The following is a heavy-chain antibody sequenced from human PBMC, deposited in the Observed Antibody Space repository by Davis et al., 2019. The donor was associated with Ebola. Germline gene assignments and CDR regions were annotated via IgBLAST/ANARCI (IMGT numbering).Heavy chain of an antibody. CDR3: ARDPGYCSSTSCYGYGMDV. V-gene: IGHV1-2*04. CDR1: GGTFSSYA. CDR2: INPNSGGT. D-gene: IGHD2-2*01. Sequence: AASVKVSCKASGGTFSSYAISWVRQAPGQGLEWMGWINPNSGGTNYAQKFQGWVTMTRDTSISTAYMELSRLRSDETDVYYCARDPGYCSSTSCYGYGMDVWGQGTTVTVSS. J-gene: IGHJ6*02.